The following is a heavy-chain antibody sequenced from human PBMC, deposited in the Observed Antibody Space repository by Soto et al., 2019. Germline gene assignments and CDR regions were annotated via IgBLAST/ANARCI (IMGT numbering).Heavy chain of an antibody. CDR3: ARDYDFWAGYYPYYCMDV. CDR2: ISGSCSTI. Sequence: QVQLVESGGGLVKPGGSLRLSCAASGFSFSDYYMSWIRQAPGKGLEWVSYISGSCSTIYYADSVKGRFTISRDNAKNSLYLQMNSLGAEDTAVYYCARDYDFWAGYYPYYCMDVWGKGTTVTVSS. J-gene: IGHJ6*03. V-gene: IGHV3-11*01. CDR1: GFSFSDYY. D-gene: IGHD3-3*01.